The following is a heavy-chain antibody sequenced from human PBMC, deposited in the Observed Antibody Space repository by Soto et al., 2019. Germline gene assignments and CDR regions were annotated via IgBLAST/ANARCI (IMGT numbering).Heavy chain of an antibody. D-gene: IGHD5-18*01. J-gene: IGHJ4*02. CDR1: GFTFSSYA. CDR2: ISGSGGST. Sequence: EVQLLESGGGLVQPGGSLRLSCAASGFTFSSYAMSWVRQAPGKGLEWVSAISGSGGSTYYADSVKGRFTISRDNSKNRLYLQMVSLRAGDTAVYYGAKGGAQGYSYCWYYFDYWGQGTLVTVSS. V-gene: IGHV3-23*01. CDR3: AKGGAQGYSYCWYYFDY.